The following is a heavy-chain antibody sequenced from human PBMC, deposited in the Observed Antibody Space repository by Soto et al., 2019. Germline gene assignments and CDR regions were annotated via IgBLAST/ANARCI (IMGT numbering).Heavy chain of an antibody. CDR1: GFTFSSYS. CDR3: ARDRGWALMAFYI. J-gene: IGHJ3*02. Sequence: EVQLVESGGGLVKPGGSLRLSCAASGFTFSSYSMNWVRQAPGKGLEWVSLISSSSSYIYYADSVKGRFTIARANAKNSPFMQMNSLRAEYTAVYDGARDRGWALMAFYICGQGTMFTVCS. D-gene: IGHD1-26*01. V-gene: IGHV3-21*01. CDR2: ISSSSSYI.